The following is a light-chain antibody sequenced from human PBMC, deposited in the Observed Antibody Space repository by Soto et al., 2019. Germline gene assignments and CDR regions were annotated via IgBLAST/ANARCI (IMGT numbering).Light chain of an antibody. J-gene: IGKJ1*01. CDR2: DAS. CDR1: ESIRTW. Sequence: DIQMTQSPSTLSASIGDRVTITCRASESIRTWLAWYQHKPGKAHKFLIYDASSLESGVPSRFSGSGSGTEFTLTISNLQPDDFATYFCQQYNNYPRTFGQGTKVDIK. CDR3: QQYNNYPRT. V-gene: IGKV1-5*01.